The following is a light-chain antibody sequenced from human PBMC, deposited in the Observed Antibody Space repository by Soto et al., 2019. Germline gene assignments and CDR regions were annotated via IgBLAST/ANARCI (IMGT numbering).Light chain of an antibody. CDR3: QQRSNWLT. J-gene: IGKJ4*01. CDR1: QSVSSS. V-gene: IGKV3-11*01. Sequence: IVLTHSPATLSLSPGERATLSCRASQSVSSSLAWYQQKPGQAPRLLIYDASNRATGIPARFSGSGSGTDFTLTISSLEPEDFAVYYCQQRSNWLTFGGGTKVDIK. CDR2: DAS.